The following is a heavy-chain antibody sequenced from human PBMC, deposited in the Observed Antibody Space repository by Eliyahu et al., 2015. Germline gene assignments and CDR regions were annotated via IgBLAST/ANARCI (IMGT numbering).Heavy chain of an antibody. V-gene: IGHV4-38-2*02. CDR3: AREGHLRFDP. CDR2: IYHSGST. Sequence: QVQLQESGPGLVKPSETLSLTCAVSGYSISSGYYWGWIRQPPGKGLEWVGRIYHSGSTYYNPSLKSRVTISVDTSKNQFSLKLSSVTAADTAVYYCAREGHLRFDPWGQGTLVTVSS. CDR1: GYSISSGYY. J-gene: IGHJ5*02.